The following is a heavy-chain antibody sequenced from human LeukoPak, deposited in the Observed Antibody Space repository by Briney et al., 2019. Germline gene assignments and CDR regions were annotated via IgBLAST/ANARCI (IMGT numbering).Heavy chain of an antibody. Sequence: SETLSLTCTVSGGSISSSSYYWGWLRQPAGKGLEGIGRIYTSGSTNYNPSLKSRVTISVDTSKNQFSLKLSSVTAADTAVYYCASQIPEAMVYAYFDYWGQGTLVTVSS. CDR2: IYTSGST. CDR3: ASQIPEAMVYAYFDY. CDR1: GGSISSSSYY. V-gene: IGHV4-61*02. D-gene: IGHD5-18*01. J-gene: IGHJ4*02.